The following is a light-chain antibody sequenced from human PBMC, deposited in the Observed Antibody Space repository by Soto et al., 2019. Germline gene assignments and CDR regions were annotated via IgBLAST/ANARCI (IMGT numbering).Light chain of an antibody. CDR1: QGISSF. V-gene: IGKV1-17*01. CDR2: VAS. CDR3: LQHNSYPLT. Sequence: IQLTQTPSSLSASVGDRVTITCRASQGISSFLAWYQQKPGKAPKRLIYVASNLQSGVPSRFSGSGSGTEFTLTISSLQPEDFATYYCLQHNSYPLTFGPGTKVDIK. J-gene: IGKJ3*01.